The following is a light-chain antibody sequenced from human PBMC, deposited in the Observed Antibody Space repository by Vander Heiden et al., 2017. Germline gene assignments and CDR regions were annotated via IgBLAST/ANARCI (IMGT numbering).Light chain of an antibody. Sequence: IQLSHVPSSITAAPGDRVTITCRASQGISSYLAWYQQKPGKAPEILMYADVTLQSGVPSRFRGSGSGTDFTLTISCLQSEDFATYYRRQYYSYPFTFGPGTKVDIK. J-gene: IGKJ3*01. CDR3: RQYYSYPFT. CDR2: ADV. CDR1: QGISSY. V-gene: IGKV1-8*01.